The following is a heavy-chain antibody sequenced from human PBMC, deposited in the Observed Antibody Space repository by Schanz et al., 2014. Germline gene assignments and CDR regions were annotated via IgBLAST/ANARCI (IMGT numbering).Heavy chain of an antibody. D-gene: IGHD4-17*01. CDR3: ARGNNVDYGDAFFNYYYYYMDV. V-gene: IGHV4-34*01. CDR2: IYHTGST. Sequence: QVQLQQWGAGLLKPSETLSLTCGVFGGSFSGYYWSWIRQPPGKGLEWIGEIYHTGSTNYNPSLKSRVPISVDTSKNQFSLKLSAVTAADTAVYYCARGNNVDYGDAFFNYYYYYMDVWGRGTTVTVSS. CDR1: GGSFSGYY. J-gene: IGHJ6*03.